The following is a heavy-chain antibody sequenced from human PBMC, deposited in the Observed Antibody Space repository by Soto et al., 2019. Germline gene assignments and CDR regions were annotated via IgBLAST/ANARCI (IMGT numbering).Heavy chain of an antibody. D-gene: IGHD1-26*01. CDR3: ASMRGASPGRNRRPMSGMDV. CDR1: GGSISTGGYY. V-gene: IGHV4-31*03. J-gene: IGHJ6*02. CDR2: IYHTGNT. Sequence: SETLSLTCTVSGGSISTGGYYWSWIRQHPGKGLEWIGYIYHTGNTHYNPSFKSRVTISIDTSKNQFSLEQSSVTAADTAVYYCASMRGASPGRNRRPMSGMDVWGQGTTVTVSS.